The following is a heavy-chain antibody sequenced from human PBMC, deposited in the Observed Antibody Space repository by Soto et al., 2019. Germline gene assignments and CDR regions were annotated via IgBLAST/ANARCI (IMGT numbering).Heavy chain of an antibody. D-gene: IGHD3-10*01. CDR3: ARDILIWFGEYGFVRVQGYYYGMDV. CDR1: GFTFSSYA. CDR2: ISYGGSNK. J-gene: IGHJ6*02. Sequence: PGGSLRLSCAASGFTFSSYAMHWVRQAPGKGLEWVAVISYGGSNKYYADSVKGRFTISRDNSKNTLYLQMNSLRAEDTAVYYCARDILIWFGEYGFVRVQGYYYGMDVWCQGITVTVS. V-gene: IGHV3-30-3*01.